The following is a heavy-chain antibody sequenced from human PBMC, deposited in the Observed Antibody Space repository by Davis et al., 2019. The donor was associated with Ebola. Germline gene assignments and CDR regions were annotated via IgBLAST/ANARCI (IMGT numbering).Heavy chain of an antibody. CDR2: INHSGST. CDR1: GGSISSYY. Sequence: SETLSLTCTVSGGSISSYYWSWIRQPPGKGLEWIGEINHSGSTNYNPSLKSRVTISVDTSKNQFSLKLSSVTAADTAVYYCARTRDGYNSWGLNAFDIWGQGTMVTVSS. J-gene: IGHJ3*02. CDR3: ARTRDGYNSWGLNAFDI. V-gene: IGHV4-34*01. D-gene: IGHD5-24*01.